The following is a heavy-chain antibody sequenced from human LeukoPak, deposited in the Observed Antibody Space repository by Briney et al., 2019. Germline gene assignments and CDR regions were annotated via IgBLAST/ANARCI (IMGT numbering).Heavy chain of an antibody. Sequence: ASVKVSCKASGYTFTSYGISWARRAPGQGLECMGWINPYNGNRNYAQKFQGRVTMTTDTSTSTAYMELRSMRSDDTAVYYCAREIYGRFDYWGQGALATVSS. D-gene: IGHD4-17*01. J-gene: IGHJ4*02. V-gene: IGHV1-18*01. CDR1: GYTFTSYG. CDR3: AREIYGRFDY. CDR2: INPYNGNR.